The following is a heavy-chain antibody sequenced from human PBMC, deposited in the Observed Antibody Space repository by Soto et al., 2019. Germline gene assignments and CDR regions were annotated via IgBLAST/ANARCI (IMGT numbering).Heavy chain of an antibody. D-gene: IGHD6-13*01. CDR2: IIPIFGTA. J-gene: IGHJ4*02. V-gene: IGHV1-69*12. CDR3: ARDRCSSWYSHLDY. Sequence: HVQLVQSGAEVKKPGYSVKVSCKASGGSGSKQAMSWVRQAPGQEHEWIGGIIPIFGTANYAQKIQGRVTITADESTSTAYMELSSLRSEDTAAYYCARDRCSSWYSHLDYWGQGTLVTVSS. CDR1: GGSGSKQA.